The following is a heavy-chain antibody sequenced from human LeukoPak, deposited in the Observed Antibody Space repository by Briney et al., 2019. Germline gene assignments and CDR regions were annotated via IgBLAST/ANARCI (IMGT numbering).Heavy chain of an antibody. D-gene: IGHD6-19*01. Sequence: SETLSLTCTVSGGSISSNYWSWIRQPPGKGLEWIGYIHYSLSTNYNPSLKSRVTISADTSKNQFSLSLSSVTAADTAVYYCARQWLLWGQGTLVTVSS. CDR2: IHYSLST. V-gene: IGHV4-59*08. CDR3: ARQWLL. CDR1: GGSISSNY. J-gene: IGHJ4*02.